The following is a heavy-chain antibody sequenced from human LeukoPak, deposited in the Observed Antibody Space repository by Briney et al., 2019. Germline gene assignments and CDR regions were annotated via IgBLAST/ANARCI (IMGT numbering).Heavy chain of an antibody. CDR2: ISSSSSTI. V-gene: IGHV3-48*01. CDR3: SKEGSGSYYYMDV. D-gene: IGHD1-26*01. CDR1: GFTFSSYS. Sequence: PGGSLRLSCAASGFTFSSYSMNWVRQAPGKGLEWVSYISSSSSTIYYADSVKGRFTISRDNSKNTLYLQMSSLRAEDTAVYYCSKEGSGSYYYMDVWGKGTTVTVSS. J-gene: IGHJ6*03.